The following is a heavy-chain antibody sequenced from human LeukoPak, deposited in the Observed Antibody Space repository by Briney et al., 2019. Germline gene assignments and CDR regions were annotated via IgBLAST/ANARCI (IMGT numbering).Heavy chain of an antibody. CDR3: ARVQGHPPNGLDI. CDR2: INSDGGGT. Sequence: PGGSLRLSCAASGFTFSSYWMHWVRQAPGKGLVWVSRINSDGGGTSYADAVKGRFTISRDNAKNTAYLQMNSLRAEDTAVYYCARVQGHPPNGLDIWGQGTMVTVSS. V-gene: IGHV3-74*01. CDR1: GFTFSSYW. D-gene: IGHD2-8*01. J-gene: IGHJ3*02.